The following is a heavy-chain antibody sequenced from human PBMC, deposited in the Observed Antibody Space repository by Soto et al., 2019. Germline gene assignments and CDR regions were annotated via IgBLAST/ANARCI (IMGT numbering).Heavy chain of an antibody. D-gene: IGHD3-22*01. V-gene: IGHV2-70*11. J-gene: IGHJ4*02. CDR1: GFSLSTSRMC. CDR2: IDWDDDK. Sequence: SGPTLVNPKQTLTLTCTFSGFSLSTSRMCVSWIRQPPGKALEWLARIDWDDDKYYSTSLKTRLTISKDTSKNQVVLTMTNMDPVDTATYYCARTRSYNYYDSSGYLLDYWGQGTLVTVSS. CDR3: ARTRSYNYYDSSGYLLDY.